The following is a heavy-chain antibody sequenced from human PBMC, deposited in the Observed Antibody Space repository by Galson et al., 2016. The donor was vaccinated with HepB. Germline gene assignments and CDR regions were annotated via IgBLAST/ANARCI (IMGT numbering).Heavy chain of an antibody. V-gene: IGHV4-61*02. D-gene: IGHD1-26*01. CDR2: IYSSGST. Sequence: TLSLTCTVSGGSLTSGDSYWSWIRQPAGKGLEWIGRIYSSGSTNYRPSLKSRLTMSVDTSKNQFSLNLRSVNAADTAMYYCARFPKRGIVTHAFDIWGQGTMVTVA. CDR1: GGSLTSGDSY. J-gene: IGHJ3*02. CDR3: ARFPKRGIVTHAFDI.